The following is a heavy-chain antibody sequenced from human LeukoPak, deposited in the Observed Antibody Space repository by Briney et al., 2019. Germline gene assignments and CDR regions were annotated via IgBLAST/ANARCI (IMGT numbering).Heavy chain of an antibody. Sequence: GGSLRLSCAASGFTFSSYSMNWVRQAPGKGLEWVSHITASGTAMFYADSVKGRFTISRDNAKNSLYLQMNSLRDEDTAVYYCARGRPHGNDYWGQGTLVTVSS. D-gene: IGHD4-23*01. J-gene: IGHJ4*02. CDR3: ARGRPHGNDY. V-gene: IGHV3-48*02. CDR2: ITASGTAM. CDR1: GFTFSSYS.